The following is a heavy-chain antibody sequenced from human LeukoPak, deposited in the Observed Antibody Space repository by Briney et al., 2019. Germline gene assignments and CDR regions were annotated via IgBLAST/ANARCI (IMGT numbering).Heavy chain of an antibody. D-gene: IGHD6-13*01. V-gene: IGHV4-38-2*02. CDR2: IRQSGTT. Sequence: SETLSLTCTVSGYSISSGYYWGWIRQPPGKGLEWIGSIRQSGTTYHNPSLRSRVTISVDTSKNQFSLKVTSVTAADTAVYYCARGDSSSWYIEYYFDYWGQGTLVTVSS. J-gene: IGHJ4*02. CDR3: ARGDSSSWYIEYYFDY. CDR1: GYSISSGYY.